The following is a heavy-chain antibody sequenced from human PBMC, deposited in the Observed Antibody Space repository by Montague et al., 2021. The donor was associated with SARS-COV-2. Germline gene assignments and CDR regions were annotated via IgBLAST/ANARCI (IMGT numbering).Heavy chain of an antibody. CDR3: VRQPSDAGLYDAPDF. V-gene: IGHV4-59*08. D-gene: IGHD3-16*01. J-gene: IGHJ4*02. CDR2: VLYNKGT. CDR1: GVSVTDYY. Sequence: SETLSLTCTVSGVSVTDYYWSWIRQPPGKGLEWVGDVLYNKGTNYNPSLKSRVAISVDTSKNQFSLRLTSVTAADTAVYYCVRQPSDAGLYDAPDFWDQGTLVTVSS.